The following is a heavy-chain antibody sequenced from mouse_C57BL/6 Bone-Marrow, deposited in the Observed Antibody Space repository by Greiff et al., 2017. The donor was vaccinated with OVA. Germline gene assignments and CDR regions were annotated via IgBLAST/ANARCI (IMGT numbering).Heavy chain of an antibody. CDR1: GYTFTDYY. V-gene: IGHV1-76*01. Sequence: QVQLKESGAELVRPGASVKLSCKASGYTFTDYYINWVKQRPGQGLEWIARIYPGSGNTYYNEKFKGKATLTAEKSSSTAYMQLSSLTSEDSAVYFCARWRYGSSYWYFDVWGTGTTVTVSS. CDR2: IYPGSGNT. D-gene: IGHD1-1*01. J-gene: IGHJ1*03. CDR3: ARWRYGSSYWYFDV.